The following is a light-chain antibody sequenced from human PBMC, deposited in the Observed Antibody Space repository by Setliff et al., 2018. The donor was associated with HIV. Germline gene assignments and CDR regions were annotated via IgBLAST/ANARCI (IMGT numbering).Light chain of an antibody. CDR1: NSDIGSHDY. V-gene: IGLV2-14*03. J-gene: IGLJ1*01. Sequence: SVLTQPASVSGSPGQSITISCSGTNSDIGSHDYVSWYQQHPGKAPKLIIFSVTYRPSGVSDRFSGSKSGNTASLTISGLQPEDEADYYCASHRDTNTLEVFGTGTKVTVL. CDR3: ASHRDTNTLEV. CDR2: SVT.